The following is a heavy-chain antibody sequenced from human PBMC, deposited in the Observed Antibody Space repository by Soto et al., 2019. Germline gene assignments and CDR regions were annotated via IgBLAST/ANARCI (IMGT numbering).Heavy chain of an antibody. Sequence: EVQLVESGGGLAQPGGSLRLSCAASGFTLSSHWMHWVRQAPGKGLVWVSRINRDGSTINYDDSVRGRYTISRDNAKNTLSLQMNSLRAEDTAVYYCARVADCTYSSNCNGPAAFDMWGQGTMVTVSS. J-gene: IGHJ3*02. CDR3: ARVADCTYSSNCNGPAAFDM. CDR1: GFTLSSHW. V-gene: IGHV3-74*01. D-gene: IGHD6-13*01. CDR2: INRDGSTI.